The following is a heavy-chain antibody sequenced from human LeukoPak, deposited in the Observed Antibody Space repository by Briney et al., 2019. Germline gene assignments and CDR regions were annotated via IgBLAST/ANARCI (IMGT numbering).Heavy chain of an antibody. V-gene: IGHV1-18*01. J-gene: IGHJ4*02. CDR3: ARAGTYYDYVWGSYNNFDY. CDR1: GYTFTSYG. D-gene: IGHD3-16*01. Sequence: ASVKVSCKASGYTFTSYGISWVRQAPGQGLEWMGWISAYNGNTNYAQKLQGRVTMTTDTSTSTAYMGLRSLRSDDTAVYYCARAGTYYDYVWGSYNNFDYWGQGTLVTVSS. CDR2: ISAYNGNT.